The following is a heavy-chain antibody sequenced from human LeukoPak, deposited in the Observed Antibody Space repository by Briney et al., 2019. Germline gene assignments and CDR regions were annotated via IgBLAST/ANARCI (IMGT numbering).Heavy chain of an antibody. CDR3: ARGLGFCSGGTCYDAFDI. J-gene: IGHJ3*02. CDR2: IYTSGST. Sequence: SETLSLTCTVSSGPISTYYRSWIRQAAGKGLEWIGRIYTSGSTNFNPSLKSRVTMSLDTSKNQLSLKLTSVTAADTAVYYCARGLGFCSGGTCYDAFDIWGQGTMVIVSS. V-gene: IGHV4-4*07. CDR1: SGPISTYY. D-gene: IGHD2-15*01.